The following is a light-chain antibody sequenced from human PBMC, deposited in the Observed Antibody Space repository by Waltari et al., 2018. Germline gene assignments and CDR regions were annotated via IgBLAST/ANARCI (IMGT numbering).Light chain of an antibody. J-gene: IGKJ1*01. Sequence: DIEVTQSPSSLSASVGERVTITCRAIQSTHNWLAWYHPRPGEAPQLLIYKASILQSWVPSRFSGSGSGTEFTLTITSLQPDDFGIYYCQQYYSQWTFGQGTKVDVK. V-gene: IGKV1-5*03. CDR2: KAS. CDR3: QQYYSQWT. CDR1: QSTHNW.